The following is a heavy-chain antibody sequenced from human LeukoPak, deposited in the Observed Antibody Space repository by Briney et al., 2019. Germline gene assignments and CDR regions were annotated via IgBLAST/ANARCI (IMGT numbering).Heavy chain of an antibody. J-gene: IGHJ4*02. CDR2: INGSGGRT. CDR3: AKNRGLPL. Sequence: GGSLRLSCAASGFTFSNYGLSWVRQAPGKGLEWVSDINGSGGRTYYADSVKGRFTISRDNSKNTLYLQMNSLRAEDTAVYYCAKNRGLPLWGQGTLVTVSS. V-gene: IGHV3-23*01. CDR1: GFTFSNYG.